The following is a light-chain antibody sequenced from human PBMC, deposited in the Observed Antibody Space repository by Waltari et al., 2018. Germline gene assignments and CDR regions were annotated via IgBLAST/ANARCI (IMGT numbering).Light chain of an antibody. CDR2: GAS. CDR1: QSIARN. Sequence: EVLMTQSPATLSVSPGGRATLSCRASQSIARNLAWYQQKPGQAPRLLIYGASTRATDVPDRFSGSGSGTEFTLTISSLQSEDFAVYYCQQYNNWRTFGQGTKLEIK. J-gene: IGKJ2*01. CDR3: QQYNNWRT. V-gene: IGKV3-15*01.